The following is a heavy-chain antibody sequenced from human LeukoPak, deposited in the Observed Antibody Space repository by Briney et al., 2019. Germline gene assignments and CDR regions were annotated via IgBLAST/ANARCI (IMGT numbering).Heavy chain of an antibody. CDR2: IIPIFGTA. V-gene: IGHV1-69*01. D-gene: IGHD6-6*01. CDR3: ARVGGIAARPDYYYYGMDV. J-gene: IGHJ6*02. CDR1: GGTFSSYA. Sequence: GASVKVSCKASGGTFSSYAISWVRQAPGQGLEWMGGIIPIFGTANYAQKFQGRVTITADESTSTAYMELSSLRFEDTAVYYCARVGGIAARPDYYYYGMDVWGQGTTVTVSS.